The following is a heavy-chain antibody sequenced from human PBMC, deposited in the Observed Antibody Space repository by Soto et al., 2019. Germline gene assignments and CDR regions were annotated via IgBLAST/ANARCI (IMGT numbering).Heavy chain of an antibody. CDR3: ARTSYDILTCRLDAFDI. CDR2: ISHGGNT. Sequence: QLQLQESGSRLVRPSQTLPLTCAVSGGSINNGGYSWSWLRQPPGKGLEWIGYISHGGNTYYNPSLRSRVIMSIDKSKNHFSLGLKSVTAADTATYYCARTSYDILTCRLDAFDIWGQGTMVTVSS. CDR1: GGSINNGGYS. D-gene: IGHD3-9*01. J-gene: IGHJ3*02. V-gene: IGHV4-30-2*01.